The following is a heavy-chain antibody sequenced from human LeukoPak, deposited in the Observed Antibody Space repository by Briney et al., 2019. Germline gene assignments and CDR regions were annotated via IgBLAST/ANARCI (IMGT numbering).Heavy chain of an antibody. J-gene: IGHJ5*02. V-gene: IGHV4-34*01. CDR3: ARADYCSSTSCYNPPYNWFDP. CDR1: GGSFSGYY. CDR2: INHSGST. Sequence: PSETLSLTCAVYGGSFSGYYWSWIRQPPGKGLEWIGEINHSGSTNYNPSLKSRVTISVDTSKNQFSLKLSSVTAADTAVYYCARADYCSSTSCYNPPYNWFDPWGQGTLVTVPS. D-gene: IGHD2-2*02.